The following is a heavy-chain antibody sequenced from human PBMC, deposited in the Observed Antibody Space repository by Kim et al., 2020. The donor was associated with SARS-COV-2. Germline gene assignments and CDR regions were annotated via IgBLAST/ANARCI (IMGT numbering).Heavy chain of an antibody. CDR1: GFIFSSYA. J-gene: IGHJ4*02. Sequence: GGSLRLSCAASGFIFSSYAMHWVRQAPGKGLEWVSGISGTGEDTYYADSVKGRFTISRDNSKNTLYLQMNGLRVEDTAIYYCANRLYGSNGHYFDYWGQGTLVAVSS. CDR3: ANRLYGSNGHYFDY. CDR2: ISGTGEDT. V-gene: IGHV3-23*01. D-gene: IGHD4-17*01.